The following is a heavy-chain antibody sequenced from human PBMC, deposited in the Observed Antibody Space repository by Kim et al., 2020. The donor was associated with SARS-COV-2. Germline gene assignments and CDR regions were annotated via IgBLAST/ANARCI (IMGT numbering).Heavy chain of an antibody. CDR3: ARWEGIDYYGSGIIDY. Sequence: ASVKVSCKASGYTFTSYGISWVRQAPGQGLEWMGWISAYNGNTNYAQKLQGRVTMTTDTSTSTAYMELRSLRSDDTAVYYCARWEGIDYYGSGIIDYWGQGTLVTVSS. CDR1: GYTFTSYG. V-gene: IGHV1-18*01. D-gene: IGHD3-10*01. CDR2: ISAYNGNT. J-gene: IGHJ4*02.